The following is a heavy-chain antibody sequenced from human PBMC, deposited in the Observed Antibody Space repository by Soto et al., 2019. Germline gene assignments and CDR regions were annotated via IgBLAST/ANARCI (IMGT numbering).Heavy chain of an antibody. Sequence: EVQLLDSGGGLVQPGGSLRLSCTTSGFIFSNYAMNWVRQAPGKGLERVSVISDNGGSTYYADSVKGRFTITRDYSKTTIYLHMNSLSPEDTAVYYCARGRKYCGPTTCCQCFDYWGQGTLVTVSS. V-gene: IGHV3-23*01. CDR3: ARGRKYCGPTTCCQCFDY. J-gene: IGHJ4*02. D-gene: IGHD2-21*01. CDR2: ISDNGGST. CDR1: GFIFSNYA.